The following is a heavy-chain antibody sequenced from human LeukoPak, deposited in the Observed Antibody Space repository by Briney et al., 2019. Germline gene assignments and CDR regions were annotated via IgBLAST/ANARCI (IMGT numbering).Heavy chain of an antibody. D-gene: IGHD1-26*01. J-gene: IGHJ5*02. CDR2: INHSGST. V-gene: IGHV4-34*01. Sequence: SETLSLTCAVYGGSFSGYYWSWIRQPPGKGLEWIGEINHSGSTNYNPSLKSRVTISVDTSKNQFSLKLSSVTAADTAVYYCARDLGGSYSSETWFDPWGQGTLVTVSS. CDR1: GGSFSGYY. CDR3: ARDLGGSYSSETWFDP.